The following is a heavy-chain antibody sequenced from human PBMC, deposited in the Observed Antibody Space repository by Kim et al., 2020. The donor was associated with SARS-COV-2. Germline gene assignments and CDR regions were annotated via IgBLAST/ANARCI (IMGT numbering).Heavy chain of an antibody. CDR2: ITGSGDTT. CDR1: GFTFNSYA. Sequence: GGSLRLSCAASGFTFNSYAMSWVRQAPGKGLEWVAGITGSGDTTYYADSVKGRFTISRDNTRDTLYMQRTSLRADDTAIYYCGKDPPKYDSNWYPNWFDP. D-gene: IGHD6-13*01. V-gene: IGHV3-23*01. CDR3: GKDPPKYDSNWYPNWFDP. J-gene: IGHJ5*02.